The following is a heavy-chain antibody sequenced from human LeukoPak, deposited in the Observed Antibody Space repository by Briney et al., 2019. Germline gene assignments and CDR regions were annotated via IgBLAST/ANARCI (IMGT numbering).Heavy chain of an antibody. CDR1: GFTFSNYS. Sequence: GGSLRLSCAASGFTFSNYSVKWVRQAPGKGLEWVSSISSSSSYIYYADSVKGRFTISRDNAKNSLYLQMNSLRAEDTAVYYCARGGSYPPFDYWGQGTLVTVSS. D-gene: IGHD1-26*01. CDR3: ARGGSYPPFDY. V-gene: IGHV3-21*01. J-gene: IGHJ4*02. CDR2: ISSSSSYI.